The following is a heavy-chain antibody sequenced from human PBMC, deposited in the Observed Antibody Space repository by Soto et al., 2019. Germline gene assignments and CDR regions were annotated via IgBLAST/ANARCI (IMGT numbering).Heavy chain of an antibody. CDR1: GFTFSSYS. CDR3: ARDVAVREEY. D-gene: IGHD3-10*01. Sequence: EVQLVESGGGLVQPGGSLRLSCAASGFTFSSYSMNWVRQAPGKVLEWLSFISGSGTTIHYADSVKGRFTISRDNAKNSLYLQMTSLRAEDTAVYYCARDVAVREEYWGQGTLVTVSS. J-gene: IGHJ4*02. V-gene: IGHV3-48*01. CDR2: ISGSGTTI.